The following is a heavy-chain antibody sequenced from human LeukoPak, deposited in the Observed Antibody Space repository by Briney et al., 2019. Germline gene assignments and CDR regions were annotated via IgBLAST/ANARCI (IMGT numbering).Heavy chain of an antibody. CDR3: ARKNSSSWPLDY. D-gene: IGHD6-13*01. CDR1: GGTFSSYA. CDR2: IIPIFGTA. V-gene: IGHV1-69*13. J-gene: IGHJ4*02. Sequence: VASVKVSCKASGGTFSSYAISWVRQAPGQGLEWMGGIIPIFGTANYAQKFQGRVTITADESTSTAYMELSRLRSDDTAVYYCARKNSSSWPLDYWGQGTLVTVSS.